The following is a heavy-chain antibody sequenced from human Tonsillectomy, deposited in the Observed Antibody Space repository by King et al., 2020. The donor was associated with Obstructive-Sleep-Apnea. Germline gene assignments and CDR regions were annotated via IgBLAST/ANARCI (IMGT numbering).Heavy chain of an antibody. CDR3: ARGGAYSYPVDH. CDR2: IYYSGST. CDR1: GYSIRSGYY. J-gene: IGHJ4*02. D-gene: IGHD5-18*01. V-gene: IGHV4-38-2*02. Sequence: VQLQESGPGLVKPSETLSLTCTVSGYSIRSGYYWGWIRQPPGKGLEWIASIYYSGSTFYNPSLQRRVTISLDTSQNQFSLKLSAATAADTAVYYCARGGAYSYPVDHWGQGTLVTVSS.